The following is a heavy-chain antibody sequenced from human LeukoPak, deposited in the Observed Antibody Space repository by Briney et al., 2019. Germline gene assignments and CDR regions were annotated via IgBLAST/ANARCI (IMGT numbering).Heavy chain of an antibody. CDR1: GFTFSDYY. CDR3: ASGRGYIYDALDY. CDR2: ISSSGSTI. V-gene: IGHV3-11*04. Sequence: PGGSLRLSCAASGFTFSDYYMSWIRQAPEKGLEWVSYISSSGSTIYYADSVKGRFTISRDNAKNSLYLQMNSLRAEDTAVYYCASGRGYIYDALDYWGQGTLVTVSS. J-gene: IGHJ4*02. D-gene: IGHD5-18*01.